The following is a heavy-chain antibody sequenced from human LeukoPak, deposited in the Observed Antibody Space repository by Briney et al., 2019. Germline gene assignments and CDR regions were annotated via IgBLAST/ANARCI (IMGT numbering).Heavy chain of an antibody. CDR3: AKDSESIAAAVFDY. J-gene: IGHJ4*02. V-gene: IGHV3-9*01. CDR2: ISWNSGSI. D-gene: IGHD6-13*01. Sequence: GRSLRLSCAASGFTFDDYATHWVRQAPGKGLEWVSGISWNSGSIGYADSVKGRFTISRDNAKNSLYLQMNSLRAEDTALYYCAKDSESIAAAVFDYWGQGTLVTVSS. CDR1: GFTFDDYA.